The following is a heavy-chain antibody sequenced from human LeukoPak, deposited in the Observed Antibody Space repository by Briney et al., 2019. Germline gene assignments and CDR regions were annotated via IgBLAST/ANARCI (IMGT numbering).Heavy chain of an antibody. CDR1: GGSISSSNW. CDR2: IYHSGST. CDR3: ARVGAGSGYYRAVDY. Sequence: SETLSLTCAVSGGSISSSNWWSWVRQPPGKGLEWIGEIYHSGSTNYNPSLKSRVTISVDKSKNQFSLKLSSVTAADTAVYYCARVGAGSGYYRAVDYWGQGTLVTVSS. J-gene: IGHJ4*02. V-gene: IGHV4-4*02. D-gene: IGHD3-22*01.